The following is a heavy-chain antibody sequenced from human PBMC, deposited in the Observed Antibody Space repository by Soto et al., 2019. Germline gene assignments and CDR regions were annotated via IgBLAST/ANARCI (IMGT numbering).Heavy chain of an antibody. Sequence: QVQLQKSGPGLVKPSETLSLTCTVSGGSISGGVHSWSWIRQPPGKGLEWIGHIFDSGSTYYNPSLKRRLTISMAKSKNQFSLRLSSVTAEDTVVYSCARESMPLSYACYFDLWGRGTLVTVSS. CDR3: ARESMPLSYACYFDL. J-gene: IGHJ2*01. CDR2: IFDSGST. D-gene: IGHD3-16*01. CDR1: GGSISGGVHS. V-gene: IGHV4-30-4*01.